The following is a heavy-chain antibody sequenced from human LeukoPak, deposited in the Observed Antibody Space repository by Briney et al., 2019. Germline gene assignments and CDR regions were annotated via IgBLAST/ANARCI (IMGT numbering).Heavy chain of an antibody. CDR2: ISPSGGST. CDR1: GYTFTGYW. Sequence: GASVKVSCKAFGYTFTGYWMHWVRQAPGQGPEWMGVISPSGGSTIYAQKFQGRVTMTRDMSTSTVYMELSSLRSEDTAVYYCARSAYSSPRGGFDPWGQGTLVTVAS. CDR3: ARSAYSSPRGGFDP. J-gene: IGHJ5*02. V-gene: IGHV1-46*01. D-gene: IGHD6-13*01.